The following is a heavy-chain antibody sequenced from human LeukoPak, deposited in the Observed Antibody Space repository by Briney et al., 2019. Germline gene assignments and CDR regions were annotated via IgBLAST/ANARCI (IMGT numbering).Heavy chain of an antibody. CDR2: ILYDGSNK. V-gene: IGHV3-30*03. CDR3: ARARVGATAQNAFDI. CDR1: EFTFSSYA. Sequence: PGGSLRLSCAASEFTFSSYAMHWVRQAPGKGLEWVAVILYDGSNKKYADSVKGRFTISRDNSENTLYLQMNSLRAEDTAVYYCARARVGATAQNAFDIWGQGTMVTVSS. D-gene: IGHD1-26*01. J-gene: IGHJ3*02.